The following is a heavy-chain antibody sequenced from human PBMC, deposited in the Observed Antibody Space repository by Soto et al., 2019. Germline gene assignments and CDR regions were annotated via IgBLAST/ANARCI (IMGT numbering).Heavy chain of an antibody. Sequence: PSETLSLTCAVYGGSFSGYYWSWIRQPPGKGLEWIGEINHSGSTNYNPSLKSRVTISVDTSKNQFSLKLSSVTAADTAVYYCAMRRLFDFLIDYWGQGTLVTVSS. CDR3: AMRRLFDFLIDY. V-gene: IGHV4-34*01. J-gene: IGHJ4*02. CDR2: INHSGST. CDR1: GGSFSGYY. D-gene: IGHD2-15*01.